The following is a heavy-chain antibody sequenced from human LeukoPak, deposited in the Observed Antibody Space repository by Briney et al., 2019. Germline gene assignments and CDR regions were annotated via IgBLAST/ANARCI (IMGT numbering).Heavy chain of an antibody. Sequence: SETLSLTCTVSGGSISSYYWSWIRQPAGKGLEWIGRIYTSGSTNYNPSLKSRATMSVDTSKNQFSRKLSSVTAADTAVYYCARHDDYRNYYSYGMDVWGQGTTVTVSS. CDR3: ARHDDYRNYYSYGMDV. D-gene: IGHD4-4*01. CDR1: GGSISSYY. V-gene: IGHV4-4*07. CDR2: IYTSGST. J-gene: IGHJ6*02.